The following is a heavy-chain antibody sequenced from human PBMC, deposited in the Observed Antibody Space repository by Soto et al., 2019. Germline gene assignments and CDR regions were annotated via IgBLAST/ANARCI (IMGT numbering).Heavy chain of an antibody. CDR3: ARGGVYCSGGSCYGNFYY. Sequence: QVQLVEAGGGVVTPGRSLRLSCADSGFTFRSYAMHWVRQAPGKGLEWVAVISYDGSNKYYADSVKGRFTISRDNSKNTLYLQMNSLRAEGTAVYYCARGGVYCSGGSCYGNFYYWGQGTLVTVSS. CDR1: GFTFRSYA. CDR2: ISYDGSNK. V-gene: IGHV3-30-3*01. D-gene: IGHD2-15*01. J-gene: IGHJ4*02.